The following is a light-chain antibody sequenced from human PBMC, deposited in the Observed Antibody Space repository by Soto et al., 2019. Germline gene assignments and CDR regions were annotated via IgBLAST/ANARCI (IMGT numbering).Light chain of an antibody. Sequence: DIQMTQSPSTLSASVGDRVTITCRASQSISYWLAWYQQKPGKALNLLIYKASSLESGVPSRFSGSGSGTEFTLTISSLQPDDFATYYCRHYNTYSPPYTFGQGTKLEIK. V-gene: IGKV1-5*03. CDR2: KAS. CDR1: QSISYW. CDR3: RHYNTYSPPYT. J-gene: IGKJ2*01.